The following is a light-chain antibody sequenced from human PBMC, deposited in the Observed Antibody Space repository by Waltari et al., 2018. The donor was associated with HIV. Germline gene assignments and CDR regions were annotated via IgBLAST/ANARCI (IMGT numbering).Light chain of an antibody. CDR1: TSNIETEW. Sequence: QSVLTQPPSASGTPGQTVTISCSGSTSNIETEWVYWYQQLPGKAPKLLIYRNYQRPSGVPDRFSSSKSGASASLVISGLRSEDEADYYCGVWDSGLKERLFGGGTKLTVL. CDR3: GVWDSGLKERL. J-gene: IGLJ3*02. V-gene: IGLV1-47*01. CDR2: RNY.